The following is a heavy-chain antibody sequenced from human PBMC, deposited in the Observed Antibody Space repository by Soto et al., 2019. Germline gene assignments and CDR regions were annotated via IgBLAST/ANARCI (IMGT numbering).Heavy chain of an antibody. J-gene: IGHJ5*02. CDR1: GFTFSNYA. CDR2: ISGSGSSI. D-gene: IGHD6-13*01. CDR3: AKGGDSSSWKNWFDP. Sequence: EVQLLESGGGLVQPGGSLRLSCAASGFTFSNYAMTWVRQAPGKGLEWVSGISGSGSSIYYADSVKGRFTISRDNSKNTLYLQMNRLGAEDTAVYYCAKGGDSSSWKNWFDPWGQGTLVTVSS. V-gene: IGHV3-23*01.